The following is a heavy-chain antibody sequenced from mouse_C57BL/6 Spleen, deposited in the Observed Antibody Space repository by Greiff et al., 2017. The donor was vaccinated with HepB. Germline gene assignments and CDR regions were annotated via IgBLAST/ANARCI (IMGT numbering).Heavy chain of an antibody. CDR3: ASQGDYVTMDY. V-gene: IGHV1-52*01. CDR1: GYTFTSYW. CDR2: IDPSDSET. J-gene: IGHJ4*01. Sequence: QVHVKQSGAELVRPGSSVKLSCKASGYTFTSYWMHWVKQRPIQGLEWIGNIDPSDSETHYNQKFKDKATLTVDKSSSTAYMQLSSLTSEDSAVYYCASQGDYVTMDYWGQGTSVTVSS. D-gene: IGHD2-4*01.